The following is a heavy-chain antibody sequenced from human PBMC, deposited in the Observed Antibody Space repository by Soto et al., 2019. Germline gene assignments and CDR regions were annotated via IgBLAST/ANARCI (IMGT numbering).Heavy chain of an antibody. CDR1: GYSFSSYW. D-gene: IGHD3-3*01. V-gene: IGHV5-51*01. Sequence: GESLKISCQGSGYSFSSYWIGWVRQMPGKGLEWMAFIDPHSNTRYSPSFEGQITISADKSISTAYLQWSSLKASDTAIYYCARDQYDFRSGSYYYAMEVWGQGTKVTVSS. CDR2: IDPHSNT. CDR3: ARDQYDFRSGSYYYAMEV. J-gene: IGHJ6*02.